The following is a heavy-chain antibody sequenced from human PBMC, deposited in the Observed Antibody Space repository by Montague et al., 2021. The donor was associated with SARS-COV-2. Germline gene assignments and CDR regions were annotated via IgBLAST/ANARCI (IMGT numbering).Heavy chain of an antibody. D-gene: IGHD6-19*01. V-gene: IGHV4-39*01. CDR3: ARHAAVVSSGWYSLPGYFDN. Sequence: SETLSLTCTVSGGSISSSSYYWGWIRQPPGKGLEWIGSIYYSGSTYYNPSLKSRATITVDTSKNQFSLKLSSVTADDTAVYYCARHAAVVSSGWYSLPGYFDNWGQGTLVTVSS. J-gene: IGHJ4*02. CDR1: GGSISSSSYY. CDR2: IYYSGST.